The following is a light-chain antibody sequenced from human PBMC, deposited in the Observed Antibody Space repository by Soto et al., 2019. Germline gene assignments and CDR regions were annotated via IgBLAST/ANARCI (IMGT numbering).Light chain of an antibody. CDR3: QQYNRYWT. Sequence: DIQMTQSPSTLSASVGDRVTITCRASQSISDLLAWYQHKPGKAPKLLIYEESVLKSGVPSRFSGRGSGTEYTLTISSLQPDDFASYYCQQYNRYWTFGQGTKVEI. CDR1: QSISDL. V-gene: IGKV1-5*03. J-gene: IGKJ1*01. CDR2: EES.